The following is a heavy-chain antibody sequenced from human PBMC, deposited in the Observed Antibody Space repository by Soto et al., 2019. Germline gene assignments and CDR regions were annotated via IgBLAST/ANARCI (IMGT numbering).Heavy chain of an antibody. CDR3: ATSLEPISLDY. Sequence: PSETLSLTCTVSGGSISSGVYYWSWIRQHPGKGLEWIGYIYYSGSTYYNPSLKSRVTISVDTSKNQFSLKLSSVTAADTAVYYCATSLEPISLDYWGQGTLVTVSS. J-gene: IGHJ4*02. V-gene: IGHV4-31*03. D-gene: IGHD3-16*02. CDR2: IYYSGST. CDR1: GGSISSGVYY.